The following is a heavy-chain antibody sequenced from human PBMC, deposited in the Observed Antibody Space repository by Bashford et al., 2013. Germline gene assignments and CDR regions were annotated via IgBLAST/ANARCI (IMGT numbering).Heavy chain of an antibody. V-gene: IGHV4-30-4*01. CDR3: ARSEVTRPKITSHLENFDY. J-gene: IGHJ4*02. D-gene: IGHD1-14*01. CDR2: VTIVEVT. CDR1: GVSITSGGFY. Sequence: SETLSLTCTVSGVSITSGGFYWSWIRHVPREGPGVELGTVTIVEVTFYNSSLKSRVTVSLDTPKNQFSLKLTSVTAADTAVYYCARSEVTRPKITSHLENFDYVGPGNPGHRLL.